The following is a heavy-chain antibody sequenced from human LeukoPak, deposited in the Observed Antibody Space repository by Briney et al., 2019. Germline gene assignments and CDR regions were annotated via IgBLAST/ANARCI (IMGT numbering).Heavy chain of an antibody. Sequence: GGSLRLSCAASGFTFDDYTMHWVRQAPGKGLEWVSLISWDGANTYYADSVKGRFTTSRDNAKNSLYLQMNSLRAEDTAVYYCAREPRVVITPLDAFDIWGQGTMVTVSS. J-gene: IGHJ3*02. D-gene: IGHD3-22*01. V-gene: IGHV3-43*01. CDR2: ISWDGANT. CDR1: GFTFDDYT. CDR3: AREPRVVITPLDAFDI.